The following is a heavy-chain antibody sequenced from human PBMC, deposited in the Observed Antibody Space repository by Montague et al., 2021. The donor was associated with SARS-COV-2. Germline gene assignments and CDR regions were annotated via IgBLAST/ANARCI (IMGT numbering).Heavy chain of an antibody. CDR3: ARGRYSSSWYGVLNWFDP. J-gene: IGHJ5*02. CDR1: GGSFSGYY. CDR2: INHSGST. V-gene: IGHV4-34*01. Sequence: SETRSLTCAVYGGSFSGYYWSWIRQPPGKGLEWIGEINHSGSTNYNPSLKSRVTISVDTSKNQFSLKLSSVTAADTAVYYCARGRYSSSWYGVLNWFDPWGQGTLVTVSS. D-gene: IGHD6-13*01.